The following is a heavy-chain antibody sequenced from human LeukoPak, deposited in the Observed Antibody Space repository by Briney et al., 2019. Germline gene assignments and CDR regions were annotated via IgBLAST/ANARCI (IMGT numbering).Heavy chain of an antibody. CDR3: VRMVTGWPNWIDP. Sequence: GGSLRLSCAASGFTVSSKYMSWVRQAPGKGPEWVSVIYSGGSAYSADSVEGRFTMSRDTSKNTLYLQMNSLRAEDTAVYYCVRMVTGWPNWIDPWGQGTLVTVSS. CDR2: IYSGGSA. D-gene: IGHD6-19*01. CDR1: GFTVSSKY. V-gene: IGHV3-66*01. J-gene: IGHJ5*02.